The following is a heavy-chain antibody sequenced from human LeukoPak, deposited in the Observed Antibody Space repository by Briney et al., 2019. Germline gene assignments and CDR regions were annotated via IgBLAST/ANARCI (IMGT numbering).Heavy chain of an antibody. Sequence: GGSLRLSCAASGFTFSSHYMSWVRQAPGKGLEWVASIEQAGGQRYYVDSVKGRFTISRDDAKNSLYLQMNSLRAEDTAVYYCAREAIVGPTDDAFDIWGQGTMVIVSS. J-gene: IGHJ3*02. CDR3: AREAIVGPTDDAFDI. V-gene: IGHV3-7*01. D-gene: IGHD1-26*01. CDR2: IEQAGGQR. CDR1: GFTFSSHY.